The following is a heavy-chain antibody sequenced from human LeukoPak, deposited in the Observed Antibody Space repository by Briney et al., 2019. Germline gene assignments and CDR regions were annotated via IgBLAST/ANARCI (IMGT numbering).Heavy chain of an antibody. D-gene: IGHD3-10*01. CDR2: ISGSGGST. J-gene: IGHJ4*02. CDR1: ELTFSSYA. Sequence: PGGSLRLSCAASELTFSSYAMNWVRQAPGKGLEWVSGISGSGGSTYYTDSVKGRFTISRDNSKNTPYLQMNSLRAEDTAVYYCASILLWYVYDYWGQGTLVTVSS. V-gene: IGHV3-23*01. CDR3: ASILLWYVYDY.